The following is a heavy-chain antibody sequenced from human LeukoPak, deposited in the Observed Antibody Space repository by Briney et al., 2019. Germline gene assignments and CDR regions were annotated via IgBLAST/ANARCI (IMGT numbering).Heavy chain of an antibody. V-gene: IGHV3-30*02. CDR2: IRYDGSNK. CDR3: AAQWLLLGAFDI. D-gene: IGHD6-19*01. Sequence: GGSLRLSCAASGFTFSSYGMHWVRQAPGKGLEWVAFIRYDGSNKYYADSVKGRFTISRDNSKNTLYLQMNSLRVEDTAVYYCAAQWLLLGAFDIWGQGTMVTVSS. J-gene: IGHJ3*02. CDR1: GFTFSSYG.